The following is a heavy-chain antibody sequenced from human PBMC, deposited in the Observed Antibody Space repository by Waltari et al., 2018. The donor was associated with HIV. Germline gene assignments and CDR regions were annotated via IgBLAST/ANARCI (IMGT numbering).Heavy chain of an antibody. J-gene: IGHJ4*02. CDR1: GYSIRSGYY. Sequence: QVQLQASGPGLVKPSETLSLTCAVSGYSIRSGYYCGWIRQPPGKGLEWIGSSYHSGRTYYNPSLKSRVTISVDTSKNQFSLKLSSVTAADTAVYYCARVYGYSGSFPGAPDDYWGQGTLVTVSS. CDR3: ARVYGYSGSFPGAPDDY. CDR2: SYHSGRT. D-gene: IGHD1-26*01. V-gene: IGHV4-38-2*01.